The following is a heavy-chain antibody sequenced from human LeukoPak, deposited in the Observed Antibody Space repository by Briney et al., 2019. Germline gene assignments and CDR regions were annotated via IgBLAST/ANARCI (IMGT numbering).Heavy chain of an antibody. Sequence: GRSLRLSCAASGFTFSSYGMHWVRQAPGRGLEWVAVISYDGSNKYYADSVKGRFTISRDNSKNTLYLQMNSLRAEDTAVYYCATIAAASRSVDPWGQGTLVTVSS. CDR2: ISYDGSNK. J-gene: IGHJ5*02. D-gene: IGHD6-13*01. V-gene: IGHV3-30*03. CDR1: GFTFSSYG. CDR3: ATIAAASRSVDP.